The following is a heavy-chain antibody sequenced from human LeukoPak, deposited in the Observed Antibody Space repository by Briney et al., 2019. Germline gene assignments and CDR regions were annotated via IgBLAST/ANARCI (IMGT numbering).Heavy chain of an antibody. J-gene: IGHJ4*02. V-gene: IGHV4-59*01. CDR1: GGSISSYY. D-gene: IGHD6-19*01. CDR3: ARGLAAAAVAGLDY. Sequence: SETLSLTCTVSGGSISSYYWSWIRQPPGKGLEWVGYIYYSGSTNYNPSLKSRVTISVDTSKNQFSLKLSSVTAADTAVYYCARGLAAAAVAGLDYWGQGTLVTVSS. CDR2: IYYSGST.